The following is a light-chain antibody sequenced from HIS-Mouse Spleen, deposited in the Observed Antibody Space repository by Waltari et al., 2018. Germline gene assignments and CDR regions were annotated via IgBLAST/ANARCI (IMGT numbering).Light chain of an antibody. J-gene: IGLJ1*01. V-gene: IGLV2-11*01. Sequence: QSALTQPRSVSGSPGQSVTISCPGTSRDVGGYNSVSWYQQHPGKAPKLMIYAFSKRPSGVPDRFSGSKSGNTASLTISGLQAEDEADYYCCSYAGSYTYVFGTGTKVTVL. CDR1: SRDVGGYNS. CDR2: AFS. CDR3: CSYAGSYTYV.